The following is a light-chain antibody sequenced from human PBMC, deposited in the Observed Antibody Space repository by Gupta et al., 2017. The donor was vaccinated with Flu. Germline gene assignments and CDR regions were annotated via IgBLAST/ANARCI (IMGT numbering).Light chain of an antibody. Sequence: DIQMTQSPPSLSASVNDGITITCRASRDIGHSLAWYQQRPGEVPKVLIYGGSSLRAGVPSRFAGGGSGREFTLTISNLQPEDFATYFCQRHDSAPFTFGPGTRVDLK. CDR1: RDIGHS. CDR2: GGS. CDR3: QRHDSAPFT. V-gene: IGKV1-27*01. J-gene: IGKJ3*01.